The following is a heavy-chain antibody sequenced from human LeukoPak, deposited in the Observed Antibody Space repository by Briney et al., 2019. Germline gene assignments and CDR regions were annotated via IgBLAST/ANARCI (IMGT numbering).Heavy chain of an antibody. D-gene: IGHD6-13*01. CDR3: ARTTIAAAGTVPYYYYMDV. CDR2: IYYSGNT. Sequence: SGTLSLTCAVSGGSISSSNWWSWVRQPPGKGLEWIGSIYYSGNTYYNPSLKSRVTISVDTSKNQFSLKLRSVTAADTAVYYCARTTIAAAGTVPYYYYMDVWGKGTTVTISS. J-gene: IGHJ6*03. V-gene: IGHV4-4*02. CDR1: GGSISSSNW.